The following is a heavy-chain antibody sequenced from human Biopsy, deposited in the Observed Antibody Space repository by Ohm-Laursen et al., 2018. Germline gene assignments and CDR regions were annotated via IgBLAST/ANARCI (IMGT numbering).Heavy chain of an antibody. V-gene: IGHV2-70*04. D-gene: IGHD1-1*01. CDR2: IDWDDDK. CDR1: GFSLSSTGMR. Sequence: PTQTLTLTCSFSGFSLSSTGMRISWVRQPPGKALECLERIDWDDDKFYSPSLETRLSLSKDTTTNQVVLTLTDVGPEDTATYYCARTRAHNFGALEFWGQGILVTASS. CDR3: ARTRAHNFGALEF. J-gene: IGHJ4*01.